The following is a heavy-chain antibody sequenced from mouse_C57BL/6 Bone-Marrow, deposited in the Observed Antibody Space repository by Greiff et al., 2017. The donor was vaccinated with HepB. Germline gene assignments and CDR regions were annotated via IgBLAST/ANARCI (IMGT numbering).Heavy chain of an antibody. Sequence: VQLKQPGAELVKPGASVKLSCKASGYTFTSYWMHWVKQRPGRGLEWIGRIDPNSGGTKYNEKFKSKATLTVDKPSSTAYMQLSSLTSEDSAVYYCARPHLSVEEFAYWGQGTLVTVSA. CDR3: ARPHLSVEEFAY. CDR2: IDPNSGGT. CDR1: GYTFTSYW. J-gene: IGHJ3*01. V-gene: IGHV1-72*01. D-gene: IGHD6-2*01.